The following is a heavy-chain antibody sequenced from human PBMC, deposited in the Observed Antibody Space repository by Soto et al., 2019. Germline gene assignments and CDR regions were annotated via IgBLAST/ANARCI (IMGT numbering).Heavy chain of an antibody. D-gene: IGHD2-21*02. CDR3: SVGEVTASYYYYGMDV. Sequence: PGGSLRLSCTASGFTFGDYAMSWFRQAPGKGLEWVGFIRSNAYGGTTEYAASVKGRFTISRDDSKAIAYLQMNSLRAEDTAVYYCSVGEVTASYYYYGMDVWGQGTTVTVSS. V-gene: IGHV3-49*03. J-gene: IGHJ6*02. CDR2: IRSNAYGGTT. CDR1: GFTFGDYA.